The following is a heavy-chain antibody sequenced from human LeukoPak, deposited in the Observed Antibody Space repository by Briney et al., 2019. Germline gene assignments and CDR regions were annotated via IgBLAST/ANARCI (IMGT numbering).Heavy chain of an antibody. CDR2: INHSGST. CDR1: GGSFSGYY. D-gene: IGHD2-8*02. Sequence: SETLSLTCAVYGGSFSGYYWSWIRQPPGKGLEWIGEINHSGSTNYNPSLKSRVTISVDTSKNQFSLELSSVTAADTAVYYCARTGGLDFDYWGQGTLVTVSS. V-gene: IGHV4-34*01. J-gene: IGHJ4*02. CDR3: ARTGGLDFDY.